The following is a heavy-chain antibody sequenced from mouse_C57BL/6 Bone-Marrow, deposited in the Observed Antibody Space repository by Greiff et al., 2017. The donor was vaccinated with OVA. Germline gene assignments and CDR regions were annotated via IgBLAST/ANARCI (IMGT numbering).Heavy chain of an antibody. CDR1: GFTFSSYG. V-gene: IGHV5-6*02. CDR2: ISSGGSYT. CDR3: ARRRLPPYAMDY. J-gene: IGHJ4*01. Sequence: EVKLMESGGDLVKPGGSLKLSCAASGFTFSSYGMSWVRQTPDKRLEWVATISSGGSYTYYPDSVKGRFTISRDNAKNTLYLQMSSLKSEDTAMYYCARRRLPPYAMDYWGQGTSVTVSS. D-gene: IGHD2-2*01.